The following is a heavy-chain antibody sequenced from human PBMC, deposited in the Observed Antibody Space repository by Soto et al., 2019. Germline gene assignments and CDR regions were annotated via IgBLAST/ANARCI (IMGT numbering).Heavy chain of an antibody. CDR1: GYTFTSYG. V-gene: IGHV1-18*01. Sequence: QVQLVQSGAEVKKPGASVKVSCKASGYTFTSYGINWVRQAPGQGLEWRGWISAYNGNTNYAQKLQGRVTMTTDTSTSTAYMERRSLRSDDTAVYYCARVITGTTFYYYYGMDVWGQGTTVTVSS. J-gene: IGHJ6*02. CDR2: ISAYNGNT. CDR3: ARVITGTTFYYYYGMDV. D-gene: IGHD1-7*01.